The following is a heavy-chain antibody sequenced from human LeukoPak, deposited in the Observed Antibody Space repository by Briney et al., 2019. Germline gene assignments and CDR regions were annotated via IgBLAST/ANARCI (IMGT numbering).Heavy chain of an antibody. D-gene: IGHD5-24*01. CDR3: ARDQWLQSYDYMDV. V-gene: IGHV3-7*01. Sequence: PGGSLRLSCAASGFTFSSYWMSWVRQAPGKGLEWVANIKQDGSEKYYVDSVKGRFTISRDNAKNSLYLQMNSLRAEDTAVYYCARDQWLQSYDYMDVWGKGTTVTISS. CDR2: IKQDGSEK. CDR1: GFTFSSYW. J-gene: IGHJ6*03.